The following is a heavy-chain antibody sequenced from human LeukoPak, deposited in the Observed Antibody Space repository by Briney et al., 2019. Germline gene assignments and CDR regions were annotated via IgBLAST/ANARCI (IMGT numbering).Heavy chain of an antibody. CDR1: GGSFSGYY. J-gene: IGHJ4*02. D-gene: IGHD6-13*01. V-gene: IGHV4-34*01. Sequence: SETLSLTCAVYGGSFSGYYWSWIRQPPGKGLEWIGEINHSGSTNYNPSLKSRVTISVDTSKNQFSLKLSSVTAADTAVYYCARRIAASGKGDLDYWGQGTLVTVSS. CDR3: ARRIAASGKGDLDY. CDR2: INHSGST.